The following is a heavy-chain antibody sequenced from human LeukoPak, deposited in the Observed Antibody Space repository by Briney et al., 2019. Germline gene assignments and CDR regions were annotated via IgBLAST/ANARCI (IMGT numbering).Heavy chain of an antibody. CDR1: GFTFSSYS. Sequence: GGSLRLSCAASGFTFSSYSMNWVRQAPGKGLEWVSSISSSSSYIYYADSVKGRFTISRDNAKNSLYLQMNSLRAEDTAVYYCARDQVGFGELSLNGMDVWGQGTTVTVSS. J-gene: IGHJ6*02. CDR2: ISSSSSYI. V-gene: IGHV3-21*01. CDR3: ARDQVGFGELSLNGMDV. D-gene: IGHD3-10*01.